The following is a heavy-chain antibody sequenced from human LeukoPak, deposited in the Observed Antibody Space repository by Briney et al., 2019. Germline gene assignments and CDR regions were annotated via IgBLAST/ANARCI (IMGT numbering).Heavy chain of an antibody. CDR3: ARTYYDILTGYYYYFDY. Sequence: GGSLRLSCAASGFTFSSYSMNWVRQAPGKGLEWVSSISSSSSYIYYADSVKGRFTISRDNAKNSLYPQMNSLRAEDTAVYYCARTYYDILTGYYYYFDYWGQGTLVTVSS. V-gene: IGHV3-21*01. CDR2: ISSSSSYI. CDR1: GFTFSSYS. D-gene: IGHD3-9*01. J-gene: IGHJ4*02.